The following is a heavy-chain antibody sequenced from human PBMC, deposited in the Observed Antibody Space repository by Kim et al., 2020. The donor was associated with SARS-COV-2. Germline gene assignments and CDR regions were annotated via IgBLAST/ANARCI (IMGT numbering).Heavy chain of an antibody. J-gene: IGHJ4*02. Sequence: SETLSLTCTVSGGSISSSSYYWGWIRQPPGKGLEWIGSIYYSGSTYYNPSLKSRVTISVDTSKNQFSLKLSSVTAADTAVYYCAIHPGYGYSSGWYTFDYWGQGTLVTVSS. CDR1: GGSISSSSYY. D-gene: IGHD6-19*01. CDR2: IYYSGST. V-gene: IGHV4-39*01. CDR3: AIHPGYGYSSGWYTFDY.